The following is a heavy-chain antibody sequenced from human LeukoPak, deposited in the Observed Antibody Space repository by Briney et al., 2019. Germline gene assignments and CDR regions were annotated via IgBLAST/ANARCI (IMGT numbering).Heavy chain of an antibody. Sequence: SVKVSCKASGGTFSSYAISWVRQAPGQGLEWMGGIIPIFGTANYAQKFQGRVTITTDESTSTAYMELSSLRSEDTAVYYCARVYYDILTGYYSEFDYWGQGTLVTVSS. CDR1: GGTFSSYA. J-gene: IGHJ4*02. CDR2: IIPIFGTA. V-gene: IGHV1-69*05. D-gene: IGHD3-9*01. CDR3: ARVYYDILTGYYSEFDY.